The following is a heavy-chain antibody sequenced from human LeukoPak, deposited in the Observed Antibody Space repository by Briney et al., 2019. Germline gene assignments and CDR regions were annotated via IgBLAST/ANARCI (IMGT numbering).Heavy chain of an antibody. Sequence: GGSLRLSCAASGFTFNNYAMSWVSQAPGKGLEWVSAITDSGGDTYYADSVKGRFTISRDNSQNTLYLQMNSLRAEDTAVYYCPKGSAAARPYYFDYWGQGILVTVSS. V-gene: IGHV3-23*01. D-gene: IGHD6-13*01. CDR1: GFTFNNYA. CDR3: PKGSAAARPYYFDY. CDR2: ITDSGGDT. J-gene: IGHJ4*02.